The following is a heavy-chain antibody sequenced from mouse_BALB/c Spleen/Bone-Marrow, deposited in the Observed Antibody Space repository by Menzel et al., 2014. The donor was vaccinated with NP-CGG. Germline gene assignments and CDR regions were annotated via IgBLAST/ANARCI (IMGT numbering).Heavy chain of an antibody. V-gene: IGHV2-9*02. Sequence: VQLQQSGPGLVAPSQSLSIPCTVSGFSLTSYGLHWVRQPPGKGLEWLGLIWAGGSTNYNSALMSRLSISKDNSKSQVFLKMNSLQTDDTAMYYCARKDYGSRGGYFDVWGAGTTVTVSS. D-gene: IGHD1-1*01. J-gene: IGHJ1*01. CDR2: IWAGGST. CDR1: GFSLTSYG. CDR3: ARKDYGSRGGYFDV.